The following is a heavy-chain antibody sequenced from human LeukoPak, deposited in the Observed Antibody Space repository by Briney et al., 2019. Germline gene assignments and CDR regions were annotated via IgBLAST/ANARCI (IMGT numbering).Heavy chain of an antibody. J-gene: IGHJ4*02. D-gene: IGHD4-17*01. Sequence: SETLSLTCTVSGGSISSSSYYWGWIRPPPGEGLEWIGSIYYSGTTYYNPSLKSRVTISVDTSKNQFSLKLSSVTAADTAVYYCARRHPTAVTRIPIQWGQGTLVTVFS. CDR2: IYYSGTT. CDR3: ARRHPTAVTRIPIQ. CDR1: GGSISSSSYY. V-gene: IGHV4-39*01.